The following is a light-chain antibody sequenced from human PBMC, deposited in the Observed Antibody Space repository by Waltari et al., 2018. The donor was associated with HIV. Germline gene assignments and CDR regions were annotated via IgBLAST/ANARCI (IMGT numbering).Light chain of an antibody. J-gene: IGKJ2*01. CDR1: QTSNSW. CDR2: KAS. V-gene: IGKV1-5*03. CDR3: QQFRTYPRT. Sequence: DIQMTQSPSTLSASVGDRVTITCRASQTSNSWLAWYQQKPGKAPKLLIYKASSLESGVPSRFSGSGSGTDFTLTISSLQPDDSATYYCQQFRTYPRTFGQGATLEIK.